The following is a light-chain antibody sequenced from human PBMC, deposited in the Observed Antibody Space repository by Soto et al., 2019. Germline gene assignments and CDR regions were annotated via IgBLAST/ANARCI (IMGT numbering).Light chain of an antibody. CDR3: QQYNQWPHP. J-gene: IGKJ4*01. CDR2: GTS. Sequence: PGERATLSCSASQSVGSSYLAWYQQKPGQAPRLLMFGTSNRATGIPDRFSGSGSGTDFTLTINRLEPEDFAVYYCQQYNQWPHPFGGGTKVDNK. V-gene: IGKV3-20*01. CDR1: QSVGSSY.